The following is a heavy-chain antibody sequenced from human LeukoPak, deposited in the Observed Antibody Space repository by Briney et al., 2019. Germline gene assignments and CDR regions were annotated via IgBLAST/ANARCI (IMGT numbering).Heavy chain of an antibody. J-gene: IGHJ2*01. CDR3: ASNNEALRVAARAYGYFDL. Sequence: PGGALRLSCAASGFTFSTYSMNWLRLAPGKGLEGVSSISPDSNYKYYVDSVKGRFTISRDNAKNSLYLQMNSLRAEDTAVYCCASNNEALRVAARAYGYFDLWGRGTLVTVSS. V-gene: IGHV3-21*04. D-gene: IGHD6-19*01. CDR2: ISPDSNYK. CDR1: GFTFSTYS.